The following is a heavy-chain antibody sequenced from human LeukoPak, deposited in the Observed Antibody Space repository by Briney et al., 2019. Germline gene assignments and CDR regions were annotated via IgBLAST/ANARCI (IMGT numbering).Heavy chain of an antibody. V-gene: IGHV1-2*02. Sequence: ASVKVSCKASGYTFTDYYMHWVRQAPGQGLEWMGWIYPNSGGTNYAQRFQGRVTMTRDTSISTAYMELSRLRSDDTAVYYCARDLGQTYYYDSSGLDSWGQGTLLTVPS. CDR3: ARDLGQTYYYDSSGLDS. CDR2: IYPNSGGT. J-gene: IGHJ4*02. D-gene: IGHD3-22*01. CDR1: GYTFTDYY.